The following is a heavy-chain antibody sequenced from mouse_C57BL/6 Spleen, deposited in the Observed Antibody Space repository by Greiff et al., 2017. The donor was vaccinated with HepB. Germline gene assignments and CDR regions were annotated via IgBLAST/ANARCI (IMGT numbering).Heavy chain of an antibody. CDR1: GYSFTDYN. CDR2: INPNYGTT. D-gene: IGHD2-1*01. CDR3: ARGGYGNYLAWFAY. J-gene: IGHJ3*01. V-gene: IGHV1-39*01. Sequence: VHVKQSGPELVKPGASVKISCKASGYSFTDYNMNWVKQSNGKSLEWIGVINPNYGTTSYNQKFKGKATLTVDQSSSTAYMQLNSLTSEDSAVYYCARGGYGNYLAWFAYWGQGTLVTVSA.